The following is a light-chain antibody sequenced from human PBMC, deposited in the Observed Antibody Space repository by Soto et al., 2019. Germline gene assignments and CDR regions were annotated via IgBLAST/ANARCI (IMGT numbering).Light chain of an antibody. V-gene: IGLV2-14*03. CDR2: DVS. J-gene: IGLJ3*02. Sequence: QSALTQPASVSGSPGQSITISCTGTSSDVGSSNYVSWYQHHPGKAPQLIIFDVSDRPSGVSHRFSGSKYGNTASLIISGLLAEDEAYYYCSSYTRGNSWVFGGGTKLTVL. CDR1: SSDVGSSNY. CDR3: SSYTRGNSWV.